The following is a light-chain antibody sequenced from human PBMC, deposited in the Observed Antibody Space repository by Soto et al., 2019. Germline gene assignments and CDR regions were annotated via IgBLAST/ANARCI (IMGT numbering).Light chain of an antibody. V-gene: IGLV1-44*01. J-gene: IGLJ1*01. CDR1: SSNIGSNV. CDR3: SAWDGSLNGDV. CDR2: RDD. Sequence: QSVLTQPPSASGTPGQRVIISCSGSSSNIGSNVVNWYQQLPGTAPRLLIYRDDQRPSGVTDRFSGSRSGTTASLAISGLQSEDEAHYYCSAWDGSLNGDVFGTGTKVTV.